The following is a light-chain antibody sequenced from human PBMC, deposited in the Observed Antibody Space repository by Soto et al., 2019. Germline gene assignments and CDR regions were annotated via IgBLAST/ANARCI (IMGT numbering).Light chain of an antibody. Sequence: DIDLTQSPDSMAVPLVERATINSKSSQTLSYTFNNKHSLAWFQQRPGQPPKLLIYWASTRESGVPDRFIGGGSGTDFTLTITSLQAEDAAVYYCQQYFSGRTFGQGTRWIS. V-gene: IGKV4-1*01. CDR3: QQYFSGRT. CDR1: QTLSYTFNNKHS. CDR2: WAS. J-gene: IGKJ1*01.